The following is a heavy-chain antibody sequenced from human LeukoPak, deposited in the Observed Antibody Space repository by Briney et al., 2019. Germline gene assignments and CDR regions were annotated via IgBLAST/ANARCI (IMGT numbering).Heavy chain of an antibody. V-gene: IGHV4-34*01. CDR1: GGSFSGYY. CDR2: INHSGST. Sequence: DPSETLSLTCAVYGGSFSGYYWSWIRQPPGKVLEWIGEINHSGSTYYNPSLKSRITISVDTSKNQFSLKLSSVTAADTAVHYCAREVGGSSVFDYWGQGTLVTVSS. J-gene: IGHJ4*02. CDR3: AREVGGSSVFDY. D-gene: IGHD6-6*01.